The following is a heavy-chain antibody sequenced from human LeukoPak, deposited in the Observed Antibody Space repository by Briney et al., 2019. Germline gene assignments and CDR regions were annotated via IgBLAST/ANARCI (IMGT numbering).Heavy chain of an antibody. CDR3: ATAGSNSPFDY. CDR1: GGSFSGYY. Sequence: SETLSLTCAVYGGSFSGYYWSWIRQPPGKGLEWIGEINHSGSTNYNPSLKSRVTISVDTSKNQFSLKLNSVTAADTAVYYCATAGSNSPFDYWGQGTLVTVSS. J-gene: IGHJ4*02. D-gene: IGHD4-23*01. CDR2: INHSGST. V-gene: IGHV4-34*01.